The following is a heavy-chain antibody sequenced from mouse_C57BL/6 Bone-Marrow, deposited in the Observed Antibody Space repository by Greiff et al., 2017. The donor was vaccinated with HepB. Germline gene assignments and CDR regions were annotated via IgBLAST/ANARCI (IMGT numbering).Heavy chain of an antibody. CDR2: ISTGGSYT. CDR3: ARRHYYCNLDY. Sequence: EVQLLQSGGDLVKPGASLKLSCAASGYTFTSYGMSWVRQTPDKSLEWVATISTGGSYTYYPDSVKGRFTISRDKANNTLYLQMSSLKSEDTAMYYCARRHYYCNLDYWGQGTTLTVSS. V-gene: IGHV5-6*01. CDR1: GYTFTSYG. J-gene: IGHJ2*01. D-gene: IGHD1-1*01.